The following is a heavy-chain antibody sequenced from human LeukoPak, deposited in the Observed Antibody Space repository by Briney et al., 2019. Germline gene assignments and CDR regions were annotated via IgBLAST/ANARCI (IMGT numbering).Heavy chain of an antibody. Sequence: GGSLGLSCGASGFTFSIYWMHWVRQAPGKGLEWVSYISNDGRVTQYADSVKGRFTISRDNAKNTLYLQMNSLRAEDTAVYYCARDLYYYSLSVFGYWGQGTLVTVSS. CDR2: ISNDGRVT. V-gene: IGHV3-74*01. CDR1: GFTFSIYW. J-gene: IGHJ4*02. D-gene: IGHD5/OR15-5a*01. CDR3: ARDLYYYSLSVFGY.